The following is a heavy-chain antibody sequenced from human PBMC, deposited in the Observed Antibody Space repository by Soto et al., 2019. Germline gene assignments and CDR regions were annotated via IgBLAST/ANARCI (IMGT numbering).Heavy chain of an antibody. V-gene: IGHV1-2*02. D-gene: IGHD6-13*01. Sequence: ASVKFSCKASGYTFTGYYLHWVRQAPGQGLEWMGWINPNTGVTSFAQNFQGRVTMTRDTSIRTAYMELSWLRSDDTAIYYCARKLIAASGTFDYWGQGTLVTAPQ. CDR1: GYTFTGYY. CDR3: ARKLIAASGTFDY. CDR2: INPNTGVT. J-gene: IGHJ4*02.